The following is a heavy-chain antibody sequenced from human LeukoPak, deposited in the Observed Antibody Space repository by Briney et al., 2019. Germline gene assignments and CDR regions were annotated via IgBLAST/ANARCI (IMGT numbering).Heavy chain of an antibody. Sequence: SETLSLTCTVSGGSISSSSYYWGWIRQPPGKGLEWIGSIYYSGSTYYNPSLKSRVTISVDTSKNQFSLKLSSVTAADTAVYYCARGGYSSDYFDYWGQGTLVTVSS. CDR2: IYYSGST. CDR1: GGSISSSSYY. J-gene: IGHJ4*02. CDR3: ARGGYSSDYFDY. V-gene: IGHV4-39*07. D-gene: IGHD5-18*01.